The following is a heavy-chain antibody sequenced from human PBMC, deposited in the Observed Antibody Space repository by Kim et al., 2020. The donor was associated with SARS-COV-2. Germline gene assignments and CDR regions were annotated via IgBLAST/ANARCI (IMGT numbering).Heavy chain of an antibody. J-gene: IGHJ6*02. Sequence: KVRVTISVETSKNQFSLKLSSVTAADTAVYYCARRRAVAGTDYYYYGMDVWGQGTTVTVSS. D-gene: IGHD6-19*01. CDR3: ARRRAVAGTDYYYYGMDV. V-gene: IGHV4-59*08.